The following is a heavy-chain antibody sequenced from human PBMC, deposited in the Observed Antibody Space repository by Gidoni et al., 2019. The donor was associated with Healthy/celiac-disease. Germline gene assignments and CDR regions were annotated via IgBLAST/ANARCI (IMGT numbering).Heavy chain of an antibody. V-gene: IGHV4-30-2*01. CDR1: GGSISSGGYS. D-gene: IGHD2-2*01. CDR3: ARAVRYCSSTSCYEVDY. CDR2: IYHSGST. Sequence: QLQLQESGSGLVKPSQTLSLTCAVSGGSISSGGYSWSWIRQPPGKGLEWMGYIYHSGSTYYNPSLKSRVTISVDRSKNQFSLKLSSVTAADTAVYYCARAVRYCSSTSCYEVDYWGQGTLVTVSS. J-gene: IGHJ4*02.